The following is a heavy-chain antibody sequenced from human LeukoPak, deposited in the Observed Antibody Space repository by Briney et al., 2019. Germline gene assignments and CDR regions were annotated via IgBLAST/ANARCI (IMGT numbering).Heavy chain of an antibody. J-gene: IGHJ4*02. V-gene: IGHV1-58*01. D-gene: IGHD3-16*01. Sequence: SVKVSCKASGFTSTNFAVQWVRQARGQRLEWIGWIIVGSGATKCAQDFQERVTITRDLSTSTLYMELRSLTSEDAAVYYCAADLSNPRMGASYLDSWGQGTLVTVSS. CDR1: GFTSTNFA. CDR3: AADLSNPRMGASYLDS. CDR2: IIVGSGAT.